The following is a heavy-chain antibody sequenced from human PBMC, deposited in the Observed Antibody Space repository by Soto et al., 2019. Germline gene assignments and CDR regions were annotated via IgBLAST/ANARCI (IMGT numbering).Heavy chain of an antibody. D-gene: IGHD4-17*01. Sequence: QVQLVQSGAEVKMPGASVKVSCKASGYTFTSFDINWVRQVTVQGLEWMGWMNPNSGNTGCAQKFQARLTMTRNTSISAADMELSILRSEDTAVYYCGIRHYVRQSTMDVWGQGTTVIVSS. CDR1: GYTFTSFD. J-gene: IGHJ6*02. V-gene: IGHV1-8*01. CDR2: MNPNSGNT. CDR3: GIRHYVRQSTMDV.